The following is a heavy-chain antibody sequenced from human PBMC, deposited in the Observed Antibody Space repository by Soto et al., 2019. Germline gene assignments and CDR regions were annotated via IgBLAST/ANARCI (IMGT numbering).Heavy chain of an antibody. V-gene: IGHV3-7*01. CDR2: MNQNGGEI. D-gene: IGHD3-16*01. Sequence: LRLSCAASGFTFSASWVTWVRQAPGKRLEWVANMNQNGGEIYYVDSVKGRFTISRDNTKNSLYLQMNSLRAEDTAVYYCARDTWGYFDYWGQGTPVTVSS. CDR1: GFTFSASW. J-gene: IGHJ4*02. CDR3: ARDTWGYFDY.